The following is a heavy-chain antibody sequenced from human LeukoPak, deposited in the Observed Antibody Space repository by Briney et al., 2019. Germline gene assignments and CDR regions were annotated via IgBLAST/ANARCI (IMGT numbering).Heavy chain of an antibody. CDR2: IKTKDVGGTT. D-gene: IGHD5-12*01. J-gene: IGHJ5*02. V-gene: IGHV3-15*01. CDR1: GFTFSNVW. CDR3: TTDFSRGYSGP. Sequence: RPGGSLRLSCAASGFTFSNVWMTWVRQAPGKGLECVGRIKTKDVGGTTDYAAPVKGRFTISRDDSKNTAYLQMKSLQTGDTALYYCTTDFSRGYSGPWGQGTLVTVSS.